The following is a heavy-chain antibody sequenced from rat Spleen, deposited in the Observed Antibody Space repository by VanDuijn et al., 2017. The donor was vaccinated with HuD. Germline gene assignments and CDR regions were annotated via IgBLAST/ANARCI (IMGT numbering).Heavy chain of an antibody. CDR2: ITSGGSNT. CDR3: AKRGWYYFDY. J-gene: IGHJ2*01. V-gene: IGHV5-25*01. Sequence: EVQLVESGGGLVQPGRSLKLSCAASGFTFSSFVMAWVRHAPKKGLELVASITSGGSNTYYPDSVKGRFTISRDNAKSTLYLQMDSLRSEDTATYYCAKRGWYYFDYWGQGVMVTVSS. CDR1: GFTFSSFV.